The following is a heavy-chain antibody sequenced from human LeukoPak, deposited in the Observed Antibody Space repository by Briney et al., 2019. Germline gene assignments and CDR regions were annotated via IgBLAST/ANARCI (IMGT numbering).Heavy chain of an antibody. Sequence: PGGSLRLSCSASGFTFSNYAMHWVRQAPGKGLECVSAIRNDGGSTYYANSVKGRFTISRDNSKNTLYLQMGSLRAEDMAVYYCARLSDGGYDYWGQGTLVTVSS. CDR1: GFTFSNYA. D-gene: IGHD5-12*01. CDR2: IRNDGGST. J-gene: IGHJ4*02. V-gene: IGHV3-64*01. CDR3: ARLSDGGYDY.